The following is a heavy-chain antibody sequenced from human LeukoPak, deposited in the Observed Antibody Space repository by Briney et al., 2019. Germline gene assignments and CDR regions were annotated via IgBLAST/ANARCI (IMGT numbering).Heavy chain of an antibody. J-gene: IGHJ4*02. CDR2: INPNSGAT. CDR3: ARVDILTAYYTLDF. CDR1: GYTFTGYY. D-gene: IGHD3-9*01. Sequence: ASLKVSCKASGYTFTGYYMHWVRQAPGQGLEWMGWINPNSGATNFAQKFQGRVSMTRDTSISTAYMELSSLRSDDTAVYYCARVDILTAYYTLDFWGQGTLVTVSS. V-gene: IGHV1-2*02.